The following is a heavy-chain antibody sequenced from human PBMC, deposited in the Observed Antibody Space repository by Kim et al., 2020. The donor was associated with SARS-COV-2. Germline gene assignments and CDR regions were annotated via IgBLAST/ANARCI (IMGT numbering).Heavy chain of an antibody. CDR2: INHSGST. CDR3: ARGFRGPLSRSWSPTGMD. V-gene: IGHV4-34*01. CDR1: GGSFSGYY. J-gene: IGHJ6*03. Sequence: SETLSLTCAVYGGSFSGYYWSWIRQPPGKGLEWIGEINHSGSTNYNPSLKSRVTISVDTSKNQFSLKLSSVTAADTAVYYCARGFRGPLSRSWSPTGMD. D-gene: IGHD2-8*02.